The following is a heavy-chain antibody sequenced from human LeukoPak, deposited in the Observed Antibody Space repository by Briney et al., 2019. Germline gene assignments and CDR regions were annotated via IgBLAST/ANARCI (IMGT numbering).Heavy chain of an antibody. V-gene: IGHV1-2*02. CDR1: GYTFTGYY. J-gene: IGHJ6*02. Sequence: GASVKVSCKASGYTFTGYYMHWVRQAPGQGLEWMGWINPNSGGTNYAQKFQGRVTMTRDTSISTAYMELSRLRSDDTAVYYCARETDLSPDPYYYGSGSYYTTRYYYYGMAVWGQGTTVTVSS. CDR3: ARETDLSPDPYYYGSGSYYTTRYYYYGMAV. CDR2: INPNSGGT. D-gene: IGHD3-10*01.